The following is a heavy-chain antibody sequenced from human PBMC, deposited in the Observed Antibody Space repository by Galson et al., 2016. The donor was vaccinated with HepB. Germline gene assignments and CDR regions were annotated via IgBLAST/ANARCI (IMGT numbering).Heavy chain of an antibody. D-gene: IGHD2-2*01. CDR2: IYYSGST. CDR3: TRAAYCSSVTCYLDS. V-gene: IGHV4-31*03. Sequence: TLSPTCTVSGDSVSNGDYYWGWVRQHPEKGLEWIGYIYYSGSTYYNPSPRSRVIISVDTSNNQLSLKLTSVTAADTAVYYCTRAAYCSSVTCYLDSWGQGTLVTVSS. J-gene: IGHJ5*01. CDR1: GDSVSNGDYY.